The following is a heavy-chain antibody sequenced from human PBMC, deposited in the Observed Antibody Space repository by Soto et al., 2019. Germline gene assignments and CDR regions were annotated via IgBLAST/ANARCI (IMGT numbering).Heavy chain of an antibody. V-gene: IGHV3-30-3*01. CDR1: GFIFSSYT. CDR3: SRADPTVTLSVFDP. CDR2: ISYDGSSK. D-gene: IGHD4-17*01. Sequence: QVQLVESGGGVVQPGRSLRLSCAASGFIFSSYTMHWVRQAPGKGLEWVAVISYDGSSKYYADSVKGRFTISRDNSKNTLYLQMNSXSXEDTAVYYCSRADPTVTLSVFDPWGQGTLVTVSS. J-gene: IGHJ5*02.